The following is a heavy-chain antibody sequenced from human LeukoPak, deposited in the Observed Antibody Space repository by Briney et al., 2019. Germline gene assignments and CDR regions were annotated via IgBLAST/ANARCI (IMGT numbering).Heavy chain of an antibody. D-gene: IGHD3-10*01. CDR1: GFTFSSYG. CDR3: VRDRSTHYYGSGSEFDY. Sequence: GGSLRLSCAASGFTFSSYGMHWVRQAPGKGLEWVAFIRYDGSNKYYADSVKGRFTISRDNSKNTLYLQMNSLRAEDTAVYYCVRDRSTHYYGSGSEFDYWGQGTLVTVSS. CDR2: IRYDGSNK. J-gene: IGHJ4*02. V-gene: IGHV3-30*02.